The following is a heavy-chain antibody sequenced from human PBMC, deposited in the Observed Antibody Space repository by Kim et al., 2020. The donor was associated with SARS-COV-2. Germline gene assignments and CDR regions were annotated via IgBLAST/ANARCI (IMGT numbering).Heavy chain of an antibody. J-gene: IGHJ4*02. V-gene: IGHV3-53*01. Sequence: GGSLRLSCAASGFTVSSNYMSWVRQAPGKGLEWVSVIYSGGSTYYADSVKGRFTISRDNSKNTLYLQMNSLRAEDTAVYYCARVQSGWSMDYWGQGTLVTVSS. CDR1: GFTVSSNY. CDR3: ARVQSGWSMDY. CDR2: IYSGGST. D-gene: IGHD6-19*01.